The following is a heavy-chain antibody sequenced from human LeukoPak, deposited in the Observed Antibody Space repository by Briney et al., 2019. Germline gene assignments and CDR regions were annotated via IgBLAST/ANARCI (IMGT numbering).Heavy chain of an antibody. Sequence: GGSLRLSCAASGFTLSTNYMSWVRQAPGKGLEWVSVIYSGGSTYYTDYVKGRFTISRDNSKNTLYLQMNSLRAEDAAVYYCAITYYYDSSGDYWGQGTLVTLSS. J-gene: IGHJ4*02. CDR2: IYSGGST. V-gene: IGHV3-53*01. CDR3: AITYYYDSSGDY. CDR1: GFTLSTNY. D-gene: IGHD3-22*01.